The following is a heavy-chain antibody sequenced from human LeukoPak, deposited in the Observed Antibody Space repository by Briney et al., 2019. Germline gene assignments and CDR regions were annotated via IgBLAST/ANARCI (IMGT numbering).Heavy chain of an antibody. V-gene: IGHV3-23*01. D-gene: IGHD3-9*01. CDR1: GFTFSSYA. CDR2: ISGSGGST. CDR3: ASLTYYDILTGPFDY. Sequence: GGSLRLSCAASGFTFSSYAMSWVRQAPGKGLEWVSAISGSGGSTYYAHSVKGRFTISRDNSKNTLYLQMNSLRAEDTAVYYCASLTYYDILTGPFDYWGQGTLVTVSS. J-gene: IGHJ4*02.